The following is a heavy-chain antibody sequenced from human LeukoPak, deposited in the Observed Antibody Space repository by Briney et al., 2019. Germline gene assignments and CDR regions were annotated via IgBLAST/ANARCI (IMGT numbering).Heavy chain of an antibody. CDR3: ARSGSSMEY. V-gene: IGHV3-7*01. D-gene: IGHD3-10*01. Sequence: GGSLRVSCAASGFSFRTYWMSWVRQAPGKGLEWVANIKQDGSEKNYLDSVKGRFTISRDNAKNSLDLQMNSLRAEDTAVYYCARSGSSMEYWGQGTLVTVSS. J-gene: IGHJ4*02. CDR2: IKQDGSEK. CDR1: GFSFRTYW.